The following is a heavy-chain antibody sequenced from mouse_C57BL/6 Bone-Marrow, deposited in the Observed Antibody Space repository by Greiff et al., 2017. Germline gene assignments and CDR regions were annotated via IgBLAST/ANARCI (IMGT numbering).Heavy chain of an antibody. Sequence: EVKLMESGEGLVKPGGSLKLSCAASGFTFSSYAMSWVRQTPEKRLEWVAYISSGGDYIYYADTVKGRFTISRDNARNTLYLQMSSLKSEDTAMYYCTREGYGSSYVGAWFAYWGQGTLVTVSA. V-gene: IGHV5-9-1*02. CDR1: GFTFSSYA. CDR2: ISSGGDYI. J-gene: IGHJ3*01. D-gene: IGHD1-1*01. CDR3: TREGYGSSYVGAWFAY.